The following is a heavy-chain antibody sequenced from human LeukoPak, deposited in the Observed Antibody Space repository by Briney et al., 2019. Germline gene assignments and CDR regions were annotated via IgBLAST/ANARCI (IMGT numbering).Heavy chain of an antibody. J-gene: IGHJ4*02. CDR1: GGTFSSYA. D-gene: IGHD2-21*02. Sequence: ASVKASCKASGGTFSSYAISWVRQAPGQGLEWMGGIIPIFGTANYAQKFQGRVTMTEDTSTDTAYMELSSLRSEDTAVYYCATVVVTEGFDYWGQGTLVTVSS. V-gene: IGHV1-69*06. CDR2: IIPIFGTA. CDR3: ATVVVTEGFDY.